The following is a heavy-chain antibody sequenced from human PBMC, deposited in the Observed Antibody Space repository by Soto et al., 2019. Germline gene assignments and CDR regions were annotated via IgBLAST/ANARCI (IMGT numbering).Heavy chain of an antibody. Sequence: QVQLQQWGAGLLKPSETLSLTCAVYGGSFSGYYWSWIRQPPGKGLEWIGEINHSGSTNYNPSLKSRVTISVDTSKNQFSLKLSSVTAADTAVYYCASHPLMTTVTKINYYYCMDVWGKGTTVTVSS. CDR2: INHSGST. CDR3: ASHPLMTTVTKINYYYCMDV. D-gene: IGHD4-17*01. V-gene: IGHV4-34*01. CDR1: GGSFSGYY. J-gene: IGHJ6*03.